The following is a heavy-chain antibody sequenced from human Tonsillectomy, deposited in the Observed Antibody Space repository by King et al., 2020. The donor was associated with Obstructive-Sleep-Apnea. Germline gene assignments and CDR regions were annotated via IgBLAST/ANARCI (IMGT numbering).Heavy chain of an antibody. CDR1: GGSFSGYY. Sequence: VQLPQWGAGLLKPSETLSLTCAVYGGSFSGYYWSWIRQPPGKGLEWIGEINHSGSTNYNPSLKSRVTISVDTSKNQFSLKLSSVTAADTAVYYCARDRLTYYYDSSGYPLDYWGQGTLVTVSS. CDR2: INHSGST. D-gene: IGHD3-22*01. CDR3: ARDRLTYYYDSSGYPLDY. J-gene: IGHJ4*02. V-gene: IGHV4-34*01.